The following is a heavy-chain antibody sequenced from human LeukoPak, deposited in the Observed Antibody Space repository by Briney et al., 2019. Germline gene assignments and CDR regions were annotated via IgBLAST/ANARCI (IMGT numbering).Heavy chain of an antibody. CDR2: IYYSGST. V-gene: IGHV4-31*03. CDR3: ARLREDYYDSREYYFDY. CDR1: GGSISSGGYY. D-gene: IGHD3-22*01. J-gene: IGHJ4*02. Sequence: PSQTLSLTCTVSGGSISSGGYYWSWIRQHPGKGLEWIGYIYYSGSTYYNPSLKSRVTISVDTSKNQFSLKLSSVTAADTAVYYCARLREDYYDSREYYFDYWGQGTLVTVSS.